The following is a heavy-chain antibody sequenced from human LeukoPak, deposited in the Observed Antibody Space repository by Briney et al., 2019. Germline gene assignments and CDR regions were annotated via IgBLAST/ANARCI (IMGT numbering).Heavy chain of an antibody. CDR1: GGSISSYY. J-gene: IGHJ6*03. Sequence: SETLSLTCTVSGGSISSYYWSWIRQPAGKGLEWIGRIYTSGSTNYNPSLKSRVTMSVDTSKNQFSLKLSSVTAADTAVYYCARGNYDILTGQNYYYYMDVWGKGTTVTISS. V-gene: IGHV4-4*07. CDR3: ARGNYDILTGQNYYYYMDV. CDR2: IYTSGST. D-gene: IGHD3-9*01.